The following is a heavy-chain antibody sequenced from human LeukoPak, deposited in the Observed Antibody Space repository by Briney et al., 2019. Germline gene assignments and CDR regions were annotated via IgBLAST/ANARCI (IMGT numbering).Heavy chain of an antibody. CDR3: ARARVVPAATFDY. D-gene: IGHD2-2*01. Sequence: PSETLSLTCAVYGGSFSGYYWSWIRQPPGKGLEWIGEINHSGSTNYNPSLKSRVTISVDTSKNRFSLKLSSVTAADTAVYYCARARVVPAATFDYWGQGTLVTVSS. CDR1: GGSFSGYY. V-gene: IGHV4-34*01. CDR2: INHSGST. J-gene: IGHJ4*02.